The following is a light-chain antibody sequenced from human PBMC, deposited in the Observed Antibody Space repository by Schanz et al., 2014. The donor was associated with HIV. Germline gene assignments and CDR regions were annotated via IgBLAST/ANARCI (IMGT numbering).Light chain of an antibody. V-gene: IGKV3-20*01. J-gene: IGKJ2*01. CDR2: GAS. Sequence: EIVLTQSPVTLSLSPGERATLSCRASQSVSFKLAWYQQKPGQAPRLLIFGASNRATGVPDRFIGSESGTDFTLTISRLEPEDFAVYYCQHHPDTFGQGTKLEIK. CDR1: QSVSFK. CDR3: QHHPDT.